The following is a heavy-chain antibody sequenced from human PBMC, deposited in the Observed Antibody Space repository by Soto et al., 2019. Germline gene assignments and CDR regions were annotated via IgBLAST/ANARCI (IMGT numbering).Heavy chain of an antibody. Sequence: ASVKVSCRASGYTFTSYDINWVRQATGQGLEWMGWMNPNSGNTGYAQKFQGRVTMTRNTSISTAYMELSSLRSEDTAVYYCARDRLVTSGRLRISWYFDLWGRGTLVTVSS. J-gene: IGHJ2*01. CDR2: MNPNSGNT. D-gene: IGHD4-17*01. CDR1: GYTFTSYD. CDR3: ARDRLVTSGRLRISWYFDL. V-gene: IGHV1-8*01.